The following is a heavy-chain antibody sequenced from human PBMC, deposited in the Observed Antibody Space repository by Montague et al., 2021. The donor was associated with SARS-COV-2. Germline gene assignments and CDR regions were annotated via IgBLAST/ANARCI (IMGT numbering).Heavy chain of an antibody. J-gene: IGHJ4*02. CDR3: ARECCSSTSLRAGSFDY. Sequence: SLRLSCAASGFTFSSHEMNWVRQAPGKGLEWVSYISSNGSTIYYVDSVKGRFTIYRDNAKNSLYLHMNSLRAEDTAVYYCARECCSSTSLRAGSFDYWGQGTLVTVSS. CDR2: ISSNGSTI. D-gene: IGHD2-2*01. CDR1: GFTFSSHE. V-gene: IGHV3-48*03.